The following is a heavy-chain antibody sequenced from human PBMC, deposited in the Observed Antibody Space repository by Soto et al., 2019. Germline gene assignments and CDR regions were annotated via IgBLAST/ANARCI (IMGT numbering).Heavy chain of an antibody. V-gene: IGHV4-34*01. CDR3: ARLWSSNEGSS. CDR2: INPSGGT. CDR1: GGSFRGYY. J-gene: IGHJ4*02. D-gene: IGHD2-21*01. Sequence: QVRLQQWGAGLLKPSETLALTCAVHGGSFRGYYWSWIRQPPGKGLEWIGEINPSGGTNYNPSLKSRVSISVDTSEHQFSRQLSSVTAADTAVYYCARLWSSNEGSSWGQGTLVAVAS.